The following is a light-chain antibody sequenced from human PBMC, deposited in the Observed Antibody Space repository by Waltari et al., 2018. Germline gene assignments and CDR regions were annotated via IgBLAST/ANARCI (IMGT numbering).Light chain of an antibody. J-gene: IGLJ2*01. Sequence: QSALTQAASVSGSLGQSITISCTGTTNDVGAYDLVSWYQQHPGKAPILIIYAVTERPSGVSNRFSGSKSGNTASLTISGLQAEDEADYHCCSYAGGRTYVVFGGGTKLTVL. V-gene: IGLV2-23*02. CDR2: AVT. CDR1: TNDVGAYDL. CDR3: CSYAGGRTYVV.